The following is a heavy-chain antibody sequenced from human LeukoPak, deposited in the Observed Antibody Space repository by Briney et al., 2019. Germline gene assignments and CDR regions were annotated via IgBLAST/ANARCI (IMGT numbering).Heavy chain of an antibody. CDR3: AKREIPYGDQYYFDY. Sequence: PGGSLRLSCAASGFTLSSYGMHWVRQAPGKGLEWVAFIRYDGSNKYYADSVKGRFTISRDNSKNTLYLQMNSLRAEDTAVYYCAKREIPYGDQYYFDYWGQGTLVTVSS. V-gene: IGHV3-30*02. CDR2: IRYDGSNK. D-gene: IGHD4-17*01. CDR1: GFTLSSYG. J-gene: IGHJ4*02.